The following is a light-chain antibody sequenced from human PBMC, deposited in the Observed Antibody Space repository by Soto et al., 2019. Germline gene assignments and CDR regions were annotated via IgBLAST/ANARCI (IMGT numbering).Light chain of an antibody. V-gene: IGKV1-5*03. CDR2: KAS. CDR1: ESVNSW. CDR3: LQDYNYPRT. Sequence: DIQLTQSPSTLSASIGDRVTITCRASESVNSWLAWYQQKPGKAPKFLIYKASTLKSGVPSRFSGSGSGTEFTLTISSLQPEDFATYYCLQDYNYPRTFGQGTKV. J-gene: IGKJ1*01.